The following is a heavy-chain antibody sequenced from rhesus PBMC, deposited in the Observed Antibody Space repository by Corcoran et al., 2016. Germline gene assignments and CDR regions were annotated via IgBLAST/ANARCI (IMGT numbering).Heavy chain of an antibody. J-gene: IGHJ4*01. Sequence: QVQLQESGPGVVKPSETLSLTCPVSVGSISSSWWGWIRQPPGKGLEWIGQIYGGRGRTSYNPDLKSRVTISSDTSKNQFSLKLSSVTAADTAVYYCAKDGYGSGYYGVDYWGQGVLVTVSS. D-gene: IGHD3-28*01. CDR2: IYGGRGRT. CDR1: VGSISSSW. CDR3: AKDGYGSGYYGVDY. V-gene: IGHV4-147*01.